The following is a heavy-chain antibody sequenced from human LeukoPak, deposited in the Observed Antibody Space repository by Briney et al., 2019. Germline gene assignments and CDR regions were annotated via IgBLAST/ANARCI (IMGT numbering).Heavy chain of an antibody. CDR1: GFTVSRSY. V-gene: IGHV3-53*01. J-gene: IGHJ4*02. Sequence: GGSLRLSCAASGFTVSRSYMSWVRQAPGKGLEWVSVIYSGGSTYYADSVKGRFTISRDNSKNTLYLQMNGLRAEDTAVYYCARQPSGYSNLDSWGQGTLVTVSS. D-gene: IGHD3-22*01. CDR3: ARQPSGYSNLDS. CDR2: IYSGGST.